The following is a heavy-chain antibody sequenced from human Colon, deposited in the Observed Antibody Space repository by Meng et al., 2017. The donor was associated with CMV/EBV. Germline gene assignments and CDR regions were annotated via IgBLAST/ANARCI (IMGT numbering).Heavy chain of an antibody. Sequence: GESLKISCAASGFAFSNYWMHWVRQVPGKGLEWVATISGSGGTTYYADSVKGRFTIARDNAKNTLFLQMTSLRDEDTAVYFCAKDRTSGWSFDSWGQGTQVTVSS. CDR1: GFAFSNYW. D-gene: IGHD6-19*01. CDR2: ISGSGGTT. J-gene: IGHJ4*02. CDR3: AKDRTSGWSFDS. V-gene: IGHV3-23*01.